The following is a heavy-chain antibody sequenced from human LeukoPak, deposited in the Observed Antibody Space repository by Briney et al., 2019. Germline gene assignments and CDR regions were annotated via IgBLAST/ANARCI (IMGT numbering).Heavy chain of an antibody. CDR2: IYYSGST. CDR1: GGSISSGGYY. D-gene: IGHD4-23*01. CDR3: ARWYGGILYYFDY. V-gene: IGHV4-31*03. Sequence: SETLSLTCTVSGGSISSGGYYWSWIRQHPGKGLEWIGYIYYSGSTYYNPSLKSRVTISVDTSKNQFSLKLSSVTAADTAVYYCARWYGGILYYFDYWGQGTLVTASS. J-gene: IGHJ4*02.